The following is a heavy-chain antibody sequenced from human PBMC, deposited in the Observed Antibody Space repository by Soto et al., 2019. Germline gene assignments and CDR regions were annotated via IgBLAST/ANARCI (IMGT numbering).Heavy chain of an antibody. V-gene: IGHV1-69*13. CDR3: ARSASITGTNDAADI. J-gene: IGHJ3*02. CDR1: GGTFSSHA. CDR2: IIPIFGTA. D-gene: IGHD1-20*01. Sequence: SVNLYCKASGGTFSSHAISRVRQAPGQRLEWMGGIIPIFGTANYAQKFQGRVTITADESTSTAYMELSSLRSEDTAVYYCARSASITGTNDAADIWG.